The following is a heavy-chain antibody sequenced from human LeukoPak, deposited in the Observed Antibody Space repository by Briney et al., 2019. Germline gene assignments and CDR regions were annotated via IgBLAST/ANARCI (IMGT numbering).Heavy chain of an antibody. D-gene: IGHD3-22*01. J-gene: IGHJ6*02. CDR2: ISYDGNNK. Sequence: GRSLRLSCAASGFTFSSYGMHWVRQAPGKGLEWVAVISYDGNNKYYADSVKGRFTISRDNSKNTLYLQMNSLRAEDTAVYYCAKPGDGSGYYDYYYYGMDVWGQGTTVTVSS. CDR3: AKPGDGSGYYDYYYYGMDV. V-gene: IGHV3-30*18. CDR1: GFTFSSYG.